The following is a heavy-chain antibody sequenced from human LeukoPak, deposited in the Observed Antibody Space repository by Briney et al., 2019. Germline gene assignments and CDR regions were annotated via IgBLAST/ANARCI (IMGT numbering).Heavy chain of an antibody. CDR2: MNPGSDYT. CDR1: GYSFINYY. D-gene: IGHD6-6*01. CDR3: TKAASGSSSVNWFDP. J-gene: IGHJ5*02. V-gene: IGHV1-46*01. Sequence: GASVKVSCKASGYSFINYYNHWVRQAPGQGLEWMGVMNPGSDYTTYARKFQGRVTMTNDTSTSTVYMELSSLKSEDTAVYYCTKAASGSSSVNWFDPWGQGTLVTVSS.